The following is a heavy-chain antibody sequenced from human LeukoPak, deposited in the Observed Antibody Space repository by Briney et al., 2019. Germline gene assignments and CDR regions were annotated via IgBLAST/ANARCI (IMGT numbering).Heavy chain of an antibody. CDR1: GGSISSYY. CDR3: ARGTWIQLWSPFDY. V-gene: IGHV4-59*01. Sequence: PSETLSLTCTVSGGSISSYYWSWIRQPPGKGLEWIGYIYYSGSTNYNPSLKSRVTISVDTSKNQFPLKLSSVTAADTAVYYCARGTWIQLWSPFDYWGQGTLVTVSS. CDR2: IYYSGST. J-gene: IGHJ4*02. D-gene: IGHD5-18*01.